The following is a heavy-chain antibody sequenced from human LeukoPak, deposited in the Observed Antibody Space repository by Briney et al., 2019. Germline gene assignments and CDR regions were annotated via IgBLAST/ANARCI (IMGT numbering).Heavy chain of an antibody. CDR3: ARSNSGETPTDY. CDR2: ITGSGGTT. J-gene: IGHJ4*02. Sequence: GGSLRLSCAASGFTFSSYAMSWVRQAPGRGLEWVSTITGSGGTTFYADSVKGRFTISRDNSKNTLFLQMSSLRAEDTAVYYCARSNSGETPTDYWGQGTLVTVSS. D-gene: IGHD4-23*01. CDR1: GFTFSSYA. V-gene: IGHV3-23*01.